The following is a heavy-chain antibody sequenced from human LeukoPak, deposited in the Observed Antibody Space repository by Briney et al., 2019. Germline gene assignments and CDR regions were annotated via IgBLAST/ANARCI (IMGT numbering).Heavy chain of an antibody. J-gene: IGHJ4*02. D-gene: IGHD3-10*01. V-gene: IGHV3-53*01. Sequence: PGGSLRPSCAASGFTVSSNYMSWVRQAPGKGLEWVSVIYSGGSTYYADSVKGRFTISRDNSKSTLYIQMNSLRAEDTAVYYCARAKPKNMVRGLIMRRESRYYFDYWGQGTLVTVSS. CDR2: IYSGGST. CDR1: GFTVSSNY. CDR3: ARAKPKNMVRGLIMRRESRYYFDY.